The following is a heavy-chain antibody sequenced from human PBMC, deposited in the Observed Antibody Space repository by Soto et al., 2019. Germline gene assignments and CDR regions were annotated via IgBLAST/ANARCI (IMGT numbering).Heavy chain of an antibody. V-gene: IGHV3-30-3*01. CDR2: ISYDGSNK. D-gene: IGHD1-1*01. Sequence: QVQLVESGGGVVQPGRSLRLSCAASGFTFSSYAMHWVRQAPGKGLEWVAVISYDGSNKYYADSVKGRFTISRDNSKNTLYLQMNSLRAEDTAVYYCARDLEIRLLDYWGQGTLVTVSS. CDR3: ARDLEIRLLDY. CDR1: GFTFSSYA. J-gene: IGHJ4*02.